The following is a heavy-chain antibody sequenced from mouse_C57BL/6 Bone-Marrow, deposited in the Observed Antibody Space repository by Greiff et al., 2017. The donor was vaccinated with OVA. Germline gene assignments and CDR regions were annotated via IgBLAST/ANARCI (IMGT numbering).Heavy chain of an antibody. CDR1: GYAFTNYL. CDR3: ASYYDYLWFAY. V-gene: IGHV1-54*01. D-gene: IGHD2-4*01. J-gene: IGHJ3*01. Sequence: VKLMESGAELVRPGTSVQVSCKASGYAFTNYLIEWVKQRPGQGLEWIGVINPGSGGTNYNEKFKGKATLTADKSSSTAYMQLSSLTSEDSAVYFCASYYDYLWFAYWGQGTLVTVSA. CDR2: INPGSGGT.